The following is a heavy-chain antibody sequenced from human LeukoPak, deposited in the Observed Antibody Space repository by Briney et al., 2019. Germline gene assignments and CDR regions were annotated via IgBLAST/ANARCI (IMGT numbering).Heavy chain of an antibody. CDR1: GFTFSSYA. CDR2: ISYDGSNK. V-gene: IGHV3-30*04. D-gene: IGHD6-19*01. CDR3: ARAWRPEAVATPLDF. Sequence: PGGSLRLSCAASGFTFSSYAMHWVRQAPGKGLEWVAVISYDGSNKYYADSVKGRFTISRDNSKNTLYLQMNSLRAEDTAVYYCARAWRPEAVATPLDFWGQGTLVTVSS. J-gene: IGHJ4*02.